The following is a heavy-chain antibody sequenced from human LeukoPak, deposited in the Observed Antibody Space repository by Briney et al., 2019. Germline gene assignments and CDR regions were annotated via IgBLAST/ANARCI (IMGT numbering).Heavy chain of an antibody. CDR1: GFTFSRYD. Sequence: PGGSLRLSCTVSGFTFSRYDMSWVRQAPGKGLEWVSGISDSAGTTYYADSVKGRFSISRDNSKNTLNLQMNSLRAEDTAVYYCAKSYYYGSGGYSLTAFHIWGQETMVTVSS. CDR2: ISDSAGTT. V-gene: IGHV3-23*01. CDR3: AKSYYYGSGGYSLTAFHI. D-gene: IGHD3-10*01. J-gene: IGHJ3*02.